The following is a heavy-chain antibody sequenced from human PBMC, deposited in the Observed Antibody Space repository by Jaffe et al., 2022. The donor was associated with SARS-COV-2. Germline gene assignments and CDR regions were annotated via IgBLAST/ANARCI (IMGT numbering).Heavy chain of an antibody. J-gene: IGHJ6*03. CDR3: ARYYYYYMDV. CDR1: GFTFTIYW. V-gene: IGHV3-7*01. Sequence: EVQLVESGGGLVQPGGSLRLSCAASGFTFTIYWMTWVRQAPGKGLEWVATIKQDGSEKYYVDSVKGRFTISKDNAKNSLYLQMNSLRAEDTAVYYCARYYYYYMDVWGKGTTVTVSS. CDR2: IKQDGSEK.